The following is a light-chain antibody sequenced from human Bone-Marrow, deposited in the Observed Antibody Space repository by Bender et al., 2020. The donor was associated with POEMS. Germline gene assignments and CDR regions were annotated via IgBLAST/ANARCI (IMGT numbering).Light chain of an antibody. V-gene: IGLV1-51*02. CDR2: END. J-gene: IGLJ3*02. CDR1: DSNIENNY. CDR3: GTWDIGLSVWV. Sequence: QSVLTQPPSVSAAPGQKVSISCSGSDSNIENNYVSWYQQLPGTAPKLLIYENDKRPSGIPDRFSGSKSGTSATLGITGLQAGDEADYYCGTWDIGLSVWVFGGGTKLTVL.